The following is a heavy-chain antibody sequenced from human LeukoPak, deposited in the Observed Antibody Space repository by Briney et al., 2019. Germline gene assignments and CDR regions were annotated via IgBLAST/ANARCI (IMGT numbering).Heavy chain of an antibody. Sequence: SETLSLTCTVSGGSISSYCGSWIRQPAGKGLEWIGRIYTSGSTNYNASLKSRVSMSVDTSKNQFSLKLSSVTAADTAVFYCARENSGSYREFDYWGQGTLVTVSS. D-gene: IGHD1-26*01. CDR1: GGSISSYC. V-gene: IGHV4-4*07. CDR2: IYTSGST. CDR3: ARENSGSYREFDY. J-gene: IGHJ4*02.